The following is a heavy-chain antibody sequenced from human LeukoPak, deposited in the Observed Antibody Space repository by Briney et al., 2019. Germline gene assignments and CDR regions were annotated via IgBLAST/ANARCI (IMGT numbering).Heavy chain of an antibody. D-gene: IGHD4-17*01. J-gene: IGHJ1*01. V-gene: IGHV3-30*02. CDR3: AKDREVTTLGYFHH. CDR2: IWDDGSDK. Sequence: GGSLRLSCVASGFTFTNHGMHWVRQAPGKGLEWVASIWDDGSDKYSADSVRGRFTISRDNSKKTLYLQMNSLRAEDTAVYYCAKDREVTTLGYFHHWGQGTLVTVSS. CDR1: GFTFTNHG.